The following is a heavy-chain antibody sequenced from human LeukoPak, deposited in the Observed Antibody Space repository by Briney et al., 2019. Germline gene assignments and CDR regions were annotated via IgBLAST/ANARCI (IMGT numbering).Heavy chain of an antibody. CDR1: GGSISSYY. D-gene: IGHD5-18*01. CDR2: IYYSGST. V-gene: IGHV4-59*01. J-gene: IGHJ4*02. CDR3: ADSYGY. Sequence: SETLSLTCTVSGGSISSYYWSWLRQPPGKGLEWIGYIYYSGSTNYNPSLKSRVTISVDTSNNQFSLKLSSVTAADTAVYYCADSYGYWGQGTLVTVSS.